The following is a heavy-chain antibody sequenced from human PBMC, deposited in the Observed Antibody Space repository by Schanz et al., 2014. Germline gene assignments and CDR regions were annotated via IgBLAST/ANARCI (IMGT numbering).Heavy chain of an antibody. CDR1: GFTFSNYA. J-gene: IGHJ5*02. D-gene: IGHD2-2*01. CDR2: LSGSGAGT. V-gene: IGHV3-23*01. Sequence: EVQLLESGGGLVQPGGSLRLSCAASGFTFSNYAMGWVRQTPGKGLEWVSTLSGSGAGTFYADSVKGRFTISRDNSENTLYLQMNSLRAEDTAVYYCTTVDCSSPSCPPWGQGTLXTVSS. CDR3: TTVDCSSPSCPP.